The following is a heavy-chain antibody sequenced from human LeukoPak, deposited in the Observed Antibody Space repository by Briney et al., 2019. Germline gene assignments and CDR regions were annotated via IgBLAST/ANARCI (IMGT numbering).Heavy chain of an antibody. D-gene: IGHD3-10*01. J-gene: IGHJ4*02. CDR1: GGTFSSYA. Sequence: SVKVSCKASGGTFSSYAISWVRQAPGQGLEWMGGIIPIFGTANYAQKFQGRVTMTRDMSTSTVYMELSSLRSEDTAVYYCARSQSITMVRGSKNYYFDYWGQGTLVTVSS. CDR3: ARSQSITMVRGSKNYYFDY. CDR2: IIPIFGTA. V-gene: IGHV1-69*05.